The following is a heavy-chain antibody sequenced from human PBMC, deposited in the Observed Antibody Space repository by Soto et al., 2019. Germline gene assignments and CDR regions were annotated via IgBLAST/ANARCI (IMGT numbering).Heavy chain of an antibody. CDR2: VHYSGRA. V-gene: IGHV4-59*01. Sequence: QVQLQESGPGLVNPSETLSLTCTVSGGSISNYYWIWIRQPPGKELAWIGFVHYSGRATYKPSLPSPVSVSVDTCKNQFSLNMSSVTAADTAVYYCARISNYDGGNEAFDCWGQGTLVTVSS. CDR3: ARISNYDGGNEAFDC. D-gene: IGHD2-15*01. J-gene: IGHJ4*02. CDR1: GGSISNYY.